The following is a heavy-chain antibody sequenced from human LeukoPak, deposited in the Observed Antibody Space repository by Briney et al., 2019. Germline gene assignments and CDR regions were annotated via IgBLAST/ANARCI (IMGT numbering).Heavy chain of an antibody. D-gene: IGHD3-10*01. CDR1: GFTLSSCW. CDR2: INSDGSST. Sequence: PGGSLRLSCAASGFTLSSCWMHWVRQAPGKGLVWVSRINSDGSSTSYADSVKGRFTISRDNAKNTLYLQMNSLRAEDTAVYFCAGGSYYGSGSYYVLSDFWGQGTLVTVSS. J-gene: IGHJ4*02. CDR3: AGGSYYGSGSYYVLSDF. V-gene: IGHV3-74*01.